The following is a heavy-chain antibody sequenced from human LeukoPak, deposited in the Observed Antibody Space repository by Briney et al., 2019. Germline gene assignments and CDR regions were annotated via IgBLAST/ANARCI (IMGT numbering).Heavy chain of an antibody. CDR3: ASEIVVVVAATDDGDDY. Sequence: PGGSLRLSCAASGFTFSSYAMSWVRQAPGKGLEWVSAISGSGGSTYYADSVKGRFTISRDNSKNTLYLQMNSLRAEDTAAYYCASEIVVVVAATDDGDDYWGQGTLVTVSS. V-gene: IGHV3-23*01. CDR1: GFTFSSYA. J-gene: IGHJ4*02. D-gene: IGHD2-15*01. CDR2: ISGSGGST.